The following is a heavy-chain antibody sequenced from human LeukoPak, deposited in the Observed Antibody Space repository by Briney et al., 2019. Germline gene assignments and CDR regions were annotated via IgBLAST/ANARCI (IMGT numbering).Heavy chain of an antibody. V-gene: IGHV3-7*01. D-gene: IGHD2-15*01. J-gene: IGHJ4*02. Sequence: GGSLRLSCAASGFTFSNAWMSWVRQAPGKGLEWVADIKQDGSEKYYVDSVKGRFTISRDNAKNSLYLQMNSLRAEDTAVYYCARGRYSIFWGQGTLVTVSS. CDR3: ARGRYSIF. CDR1: GFTFSNAW. CDR2: IKQDGSEK.